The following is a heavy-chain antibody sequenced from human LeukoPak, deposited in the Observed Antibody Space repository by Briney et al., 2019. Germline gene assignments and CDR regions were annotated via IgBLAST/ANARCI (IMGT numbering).Heavy chain of an antibody. D-gene: IGHD3-10*01. CDR2: INPNSGGT. CDR3: ARRSPRDGESAFDY. Sequence: GASVKVSCKASGYTFTGYYMHWVRQAPGQGLEWMGWINPNSGGTNYAQKFQGWVTMTRDTSISTAYMELSRLRSDDTAVYYCARRSPRDGESAFDYWGQGTLVTVSS. J-gene: IGHJ4*02. V-gene: IGHV1-2*04. CDR1: GYTFTGYY.